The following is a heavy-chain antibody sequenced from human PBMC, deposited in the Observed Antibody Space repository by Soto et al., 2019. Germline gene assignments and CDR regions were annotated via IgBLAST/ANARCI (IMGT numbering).Heavy chain of an antibody. J-gene: IGHJ5*01. CDR1: GDSISAVYYF. CDR2: IYKSATT. D-gene: IGHD2-15*01. V-gene: IGHV4-30-4*01. CDR3: ARGRYCLTGRCFPNWFDS. Sequence: PSETLSLTSSVSGDSISAVYYFLAWIRQPPGQTLEYIGYIYKSATTYYNPSFESRVAISLDTSKSQFSLNVTSVTAADTAVYFCARGRYCLTGRCFPNWFDSWGQGTLVTVSS.